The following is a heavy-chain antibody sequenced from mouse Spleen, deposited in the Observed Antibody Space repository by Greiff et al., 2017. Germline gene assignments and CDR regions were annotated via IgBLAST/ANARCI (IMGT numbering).Heavy chain of an antibody. CDR3: ARRWLLYYFDY. J-gene: IGHJ2*01. Sequence: QVQLKQPGAELVKPGASVKLSCKASGYTFTSYWMQWVKQRPGQGLEWIGEIDPSDSYTNYNQKFKGKATLTVDTSSSTAYMQLSSLTSEDSAVYYCARRWLLYYFDYWGQGTTLTVSS. D-gene: IGHD2-3*01. V-gene: IGHV1-50*01. CDR1: GYTFTSYW. CDR2: IDPSDSYT.